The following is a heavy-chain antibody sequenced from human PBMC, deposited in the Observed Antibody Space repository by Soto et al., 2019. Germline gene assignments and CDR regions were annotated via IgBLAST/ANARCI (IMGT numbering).Heavy chain of an antibody. CDR3: ARGLSRRGPAAMYYYYYMDV. Sequence: SETLSLTCAVYGGSFSGFYWSWIRQPPGKGLEWIGEINHSGSTNYNPSLKSRVTISVDTSKNQFSLKLSSVTAADTAVYYCARGLSRRGPAAMYYYYYMDVWGKGTTVTVSS. D-gene: IGHD2-2*01. CDR2: INHSGST. J-gene: IGHJ6*03. V-gene: IGHV4-34*01. CDR1: GGSFSGFY.